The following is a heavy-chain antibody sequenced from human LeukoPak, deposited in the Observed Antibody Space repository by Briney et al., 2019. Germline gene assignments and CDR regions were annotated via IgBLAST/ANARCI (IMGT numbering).Heavy chain of an antibody. CDR1: GFTFSSNS. V-gene: IGHV3-48*04. D-gene: IGHD5-18*01. CDR2: ISSTGGTI. CDR3: ARGDTAMKP. J-gene: IGHJ5*02. Sequence: GGSLRLSCAASGFTFSSNSMNWVRQAPGKGLEWVSYISSTGGTIYYADSMKGRFTISRDNAKNSLYLQMNSLRVEDTAVYYCARGDTAMKPWGQGTLVTVSS.